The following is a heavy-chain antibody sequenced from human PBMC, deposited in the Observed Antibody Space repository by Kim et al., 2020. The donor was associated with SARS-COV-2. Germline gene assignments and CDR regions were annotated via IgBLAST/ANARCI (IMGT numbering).Heavy chain of an antibody. CDR1: GFTFSSYA. V-gene: IGHV3-30*04. D-gene: IGHD5-12*01. CDR3: AGDSGYDNWYFDL. J-gene: IGHJ2*01. CDR2: ISYDGSNK. Sequence: GGSLRLSCAASGFTFSSYAMHWVRQAPGKGLEWVAVISYDGSNKYYADSVKGRFTISRDNSKNTLYLQMNSLRAEDTAVYYCAGDSGYDNWYFDLWGRGT.